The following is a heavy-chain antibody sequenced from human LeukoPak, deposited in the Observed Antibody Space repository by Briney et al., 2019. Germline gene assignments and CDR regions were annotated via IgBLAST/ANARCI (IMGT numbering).Heavy chain of an antibody. CDR3: AVAGPLYYFDY. CDR1: GFTFSSYG. Sequence: GGSLRLSCAASGFTFSSYGMHWVRQAPGKGLEWVAVISYDGSNKYYADSVKGRFTISRDNSKNTLYLQMNSLRAEDTAVNYCAVAGPLYYFDYWGQGTLVTVSS. J-gene: IGHJ4*02. CDR2: ISYDGSNK. D-gene: IGHD6-19*01. V-gene: IGHV3-30*03.